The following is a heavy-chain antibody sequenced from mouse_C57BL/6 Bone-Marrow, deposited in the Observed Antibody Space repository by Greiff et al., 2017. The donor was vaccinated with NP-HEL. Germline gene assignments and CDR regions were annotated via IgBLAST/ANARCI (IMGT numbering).Heavy chain of an antibody. CDR1: GYTFTSYW. V-gene: IGHV1-74*01. Sequence: QVQLQQPGAELVKPGASVKVSCKASGYTFTSYWMHWVKQRPGQGLEWIGRIHPSDSDTNYNQKFKGKATLTVDKSSSTAYMQLSSLTSEDSAVYYCAIGPIYYDYDKAWFAYWGQGTLVTVSA. J-gene: IGHJ3*01. CDR2: IHPSDSDT. D-gene: IGHD2-4*01. CDR3: AIGPIYYDYDKAWFAY.